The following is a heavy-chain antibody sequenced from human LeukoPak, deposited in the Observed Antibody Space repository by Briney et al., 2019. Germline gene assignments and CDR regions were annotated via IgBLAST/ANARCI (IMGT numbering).Heavy chain of an antibody. CDR1: GFTFSSYG. CDR2: ISYDGSNK. Sequence: PGGSLRLSCAAPGFTFSSYGMHWVRQAPGKGLEWVAVISYDGSNKYYADSVKGRFTISRDNSKNTLYLQMNSLRAEDTAVYYCAKGLLFDYSPYFDYWGQGTLVTVSS. J-gene: IGHJ4*02. V-gene: IGHV3-30*18. CDR3: AKGLLFDYSPYFDY. D-gene: IGHD2-21*02.